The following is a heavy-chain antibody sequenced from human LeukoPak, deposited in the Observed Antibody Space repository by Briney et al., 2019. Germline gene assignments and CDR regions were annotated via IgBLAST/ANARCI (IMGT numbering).Heavy chain of an antibody. Sequence: GASVKVSCKASGGTFSSYAISWVRQAPGQGLEWMGGIIPIFGTANYAQKFQGRVTITADESTSTAYMELSSLRSEDTAVYYCARVPVLRYFDWLVRRTGYYYMDVWGKGTTVTVSS. CDR1: GGTFSSYA. J-gene: IGHJ6*03. CDR2: IIPIFGTA. D-gene: IGHD3-9*01. CDR3: ARVPVLRYFDWLVRRTGYYYMDV. V-gene: IGHV1-69*13.